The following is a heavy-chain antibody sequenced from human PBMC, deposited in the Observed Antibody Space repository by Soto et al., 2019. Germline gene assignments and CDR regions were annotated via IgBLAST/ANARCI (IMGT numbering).Heavy chain of an antibody. CDR2: ISWDGGST. Sequence: ESGGVVVQPGGSLRLSCAASGFTFDDYAMHWVRQAPGKGLEWVSLISWDGGSTYYADSVKGRFTISRDNSKNSLYLQMNSRRAEDTALYYCAKDIGSGHMGGFDYWGQGTLGTVSA. CDR3: AKDIGSGHMGGFDY. CDR1: GFTFDDYA. D-gene: IGHD2-15*01. V-gene: IGHV3-43D*04. J-gene: IGHJ4*02.